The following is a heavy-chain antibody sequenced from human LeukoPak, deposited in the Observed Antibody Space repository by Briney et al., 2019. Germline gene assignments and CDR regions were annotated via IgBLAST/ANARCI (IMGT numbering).Heavy chain of an antibody. Sequence: ASVKVSCKASGYTFNSYPLTWVRQAPGVGFEWVGWITADNFTTNYAQKFQGRVTLTKETSTNTAYMEMRSLMSDDTAVYYCARVRTPFGVVASPDALDVWGQGTAVTVSS. CDR2: ITADNFTT. V-gene: IGHV1-18*01. D-gene: IGHD3-3*01. CDR3: ARVRTPFGVVASPDALDV. J-gene: IGHJ3*01. CDR1: GYTFNSYP.